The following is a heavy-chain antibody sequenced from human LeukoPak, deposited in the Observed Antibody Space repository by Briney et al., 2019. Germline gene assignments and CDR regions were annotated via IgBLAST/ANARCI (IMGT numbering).Heavy chain of an antibody. J-gene: IGHJ2*01. CDR3: AKTIPYWYFDL. CDR1: GFSFSNYW. D-gene: IGHD5-24*01. CDR2: INSDGSTT. Sequence: PGGSLRLSCAASGFSFSNYWMCWVRQAPGKGLVCVSRINSDGSTTTYADSVKGRFTISRDNAKNTLYLQMNSLRAEDTAKYYCAKTIPYWYFDLWGRGTLVTVSS. V-gene: IGHV3-74*03.